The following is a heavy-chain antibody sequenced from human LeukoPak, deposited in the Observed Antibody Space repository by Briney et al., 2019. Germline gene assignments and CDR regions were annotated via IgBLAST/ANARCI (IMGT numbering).Heavy chain of an antibody. Sequence: SETLSLTCIVSGGSISSSGYYWGWIRQPPGKGLEWIGSVYYSGSTYYNPSLKSRVTISVDTSKNQFSLKLSSVTAADTAVYYCARPYSSGVKDAFDIWGQGTMVTVSS. J-gene: IGHJ3*02. D-gene: IGHD6-19*01. CDR3: ARPYSSGVKDAFDI. CDR1: GGSISSSGYY. V-gene: IGHV4-39*01. CDR2: VYYSGST.